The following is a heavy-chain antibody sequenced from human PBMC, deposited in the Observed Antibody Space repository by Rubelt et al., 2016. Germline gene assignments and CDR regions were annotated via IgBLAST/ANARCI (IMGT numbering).Heavy chain of an antibody. Sequence: QVQLVQSGAEVKKPGASVKVSCTASGYTFTTSAVNWVRQAPGQGLEWMGWINTNTGDPIYAQAFTGRFVFSLDTSVSTAYLEISSLKAEDTAVYYCARELGSGYYFFDYWGQGTLSPSPQ. CDR1: GYTFTTSA. D-gene: IGHD6-19*01. J-gene: IGHJ4*02. CDR2: INTNTGDP. CDR3: ARELGSGYYFFDY. V-gene: IGHV7-4-1*02.